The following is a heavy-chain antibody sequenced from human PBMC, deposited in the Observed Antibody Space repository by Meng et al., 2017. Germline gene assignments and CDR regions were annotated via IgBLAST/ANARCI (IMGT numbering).Heavy chain of an antibody. D-gene: IGHD2-15*01. CDR3: ARDYREYCSGGSCYYFDY. J-gene: IGHJ4*02. CDR1: GYTFTGYY. V-gene: IGHV1-2*06. Sequence: QVQRVESGAEVKKPGASVKVSCKASGYTFTGYYMHWVRQAPGQGLEWMGRINPNSGGTNYAQKFQGRVTMTRDTSISTAYMELSRLRSDDTAVYYCARDYREYCSGGSCYYFDYWGQGTLVTVSS. CDR2: INPNSGGT.